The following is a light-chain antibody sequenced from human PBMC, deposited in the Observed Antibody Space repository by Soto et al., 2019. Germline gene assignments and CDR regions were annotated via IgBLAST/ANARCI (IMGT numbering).Light chain of an antibody. Sequence: DIQMTQSPSSLSASVGDRVTITCRASQSISSYLNWYQQKPGKAPNLLIYAASRLQSGVPSRFSGSGSGTDFTLTINSLQPEDFATYYCQKSYNSQLTFGQGTRLEIK. CDR3: QKSYNSQLT. CDR2: AAS. CDR1: QSISSY. V-gene: IGKV1-39*01. J-gene: IGKJ5*01.